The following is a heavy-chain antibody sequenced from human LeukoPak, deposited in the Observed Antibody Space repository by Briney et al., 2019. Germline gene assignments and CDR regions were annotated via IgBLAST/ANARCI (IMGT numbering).Heavy chain of an antibody. CDR3: ARGKLRDDYVWGSYRYTGYFDY. CDR2: IYYSGST. CDR1: GGSISSSSYY. J-gene: IGHJ4*02. Sequence: PSETLSLTCTVSGGSISSSSYYWGWIRQPPGKGLEWIGSIYYSGSTYYNPSLKSRVTISVDTSKNQFSLKLSSVTAADTAVYYCARGKLRDDYVWGSYRYTGYFDYWGQGTLVTVSS. V-gene: IGHV4-39*01. D-gene: IGHD3-16*02.